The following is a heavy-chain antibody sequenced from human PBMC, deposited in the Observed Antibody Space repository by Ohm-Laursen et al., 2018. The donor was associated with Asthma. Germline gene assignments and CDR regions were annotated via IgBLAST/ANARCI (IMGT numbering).Heavy chain of an antibody. CDR2: IYYSGST. CDR3: ARLISPHIAAAAPEAY. V-gene: IGHV4-31*03. D-gene: IGHD6-13*01. J-gene: IGHJ4*02. CDR1: GGSISSGGYY. Sequence: TLSLTCTVSGGSISSGGYYWSWIRQHPGKGLEWIGYIYYSGSTYYNPSLKSRVTISVDTSKNQFSLKLSSVTAEDTAVYYCARLISPHIAAAAPEAYWGQGTLVTVSS.